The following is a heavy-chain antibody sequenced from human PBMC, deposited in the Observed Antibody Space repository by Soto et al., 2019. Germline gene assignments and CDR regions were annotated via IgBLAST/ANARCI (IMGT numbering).Heavy chain of an antibody. CDR1: GFSFTSYG. CDR2: IWNDGSNK. CDR3: ARRRGPVVAETGGWFDP. Sequence: QVQLVESGGAVVQPGRSLRLSCAASGFSFTSYGMHWVRQAPGKGLEWVAVIWNDGSNKYYADSVKGRFTISRDNSKSMLFLQMNSLRVEDTAVYYCARRRGPVVAETGGWFDPWGQGTLVTVSS. J-gene: IGHJ5*02. D-gene: IGHD5-12*01. V-gene: IGHV3-33*01.